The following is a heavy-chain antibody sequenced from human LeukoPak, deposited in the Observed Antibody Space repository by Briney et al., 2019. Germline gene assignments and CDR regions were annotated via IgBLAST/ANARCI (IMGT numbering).Heavy chain of an antibody. Sequence: PSETLSLTCTVSGGSISSSSYYWGWIRQPPGKGPEWIGSIYYIGSTYYHPSLKRRLTISVDTSKNQFALKLSSMTAADTAVYYCARQDLVIVPAPHWGQKTWLTVS. V-gene: IGHV4-39*01. CDR2: IYYIGST. J-gene: IGHJ4*02. CDR3: ARQDLVIVPAPH. CDR1: GGSISSSSYY. D-gene: IGHD2/OR15-2a*01.